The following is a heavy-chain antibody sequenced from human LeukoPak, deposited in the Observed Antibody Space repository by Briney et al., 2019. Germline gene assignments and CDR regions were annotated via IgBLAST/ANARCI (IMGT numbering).Heavy chain of an antibody. CDR2: ISSSGSSI. Sequence: PGGSLRLSCAVSGFTLTTYSMHWVRQAPGKGLEWVSAISSSGSSIYYADSVKGRFTISRDSAKSSQYLQMNSLRAEDTAVCYCASEGYWGQGTLVTVSS. CDR1: GFTLTTYS. J-gene: IGHJ4*02. V-gene: IGHV3-21*01. CDR3: ASEGY.